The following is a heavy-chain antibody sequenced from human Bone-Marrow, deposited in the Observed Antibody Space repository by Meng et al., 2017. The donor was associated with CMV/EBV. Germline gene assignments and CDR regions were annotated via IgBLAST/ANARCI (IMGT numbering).Heavy chain of an antibody. D-gene: IGHD4-17*01. CDR1: GDTFTGSY. J-gene: IGHJ4*02. CDR3: ARDLDYGDYASDY. Sequence: QSGGGVKEPGASVKVSSKASGDTFTGSYMHWVRQAPGQGLEWMGWINPNSGGTNYAQKFQGRVTMTRDTSISTAYMELSRLRSDDTAVYYCARDLDYGDYASDYWGQGTLVTVSS. CDR2: INPNSGGT. V-gene: IGHV1-2*02.